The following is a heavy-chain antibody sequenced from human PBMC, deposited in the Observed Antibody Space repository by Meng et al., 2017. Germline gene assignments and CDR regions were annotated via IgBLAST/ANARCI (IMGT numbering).Heavy chain of an antibody. Sequence: LHESLVRLDEPSETLSLTCTVSGGSISSYYWSWIRQPPGKGLEWIGYIYYSGSTNYNPSLKSRVTISVDTSKNQFSLKLSSVTAADTAVYYCARGYDFGSGQYYFDYWGQGTLVTVSS. CDR2: IYYSGST. CDR1: GGSISSYY. CDR3: ARGYDFGSGQYYFDY. D-gene: IGHD3-3*01. J-gene: IGHJ4*02. V-gene: IGHV4-59*01.